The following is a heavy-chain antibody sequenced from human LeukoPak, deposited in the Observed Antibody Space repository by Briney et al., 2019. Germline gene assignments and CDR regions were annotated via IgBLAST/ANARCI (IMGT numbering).Heavy chain of an antibody. CDR3: AELGITMIGGV. D-gene: IGHD3-10*02. Sequence: GGSLRLSCAASGFTFSSYEMNWVRQAPGQGLEWVSCISSSGSTIYYADSVKGRFTISRDNAKNSLYLQMNSLRAEDTAVYYCAELGITMIGGVWGKGTTVTISS. J-gene: IGHJ6*04. V-gene: IGHV3-48*03. CDR1: GFTFSSYE. CDR2: ISSSGSTI.